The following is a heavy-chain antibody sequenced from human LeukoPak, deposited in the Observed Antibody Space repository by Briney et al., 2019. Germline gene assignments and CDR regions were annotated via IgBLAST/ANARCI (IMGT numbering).Heavy chain of an antibody. CDR3: ATSGGPINWCDP. V-gene: IGHV4-34*01. D-gene: IGHD2-15*01. CDR2: INHSGST. CDR1: GGSFCVYY. J-gene: IGHJ5*02. Sequence: KPSETLSLTCAVYGGSFCVYYWGWIRQPPGKGLQWIGEINHSGSTNYNPSLKSRLTISVDTSKSQFSLKLSAVTAADTTVYYCATSGGPINWCDPGGQGTLVTVSS.